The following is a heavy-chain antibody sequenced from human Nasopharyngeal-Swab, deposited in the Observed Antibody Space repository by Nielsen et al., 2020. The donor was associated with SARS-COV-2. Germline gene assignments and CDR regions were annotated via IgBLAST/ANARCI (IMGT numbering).Heavy chain of an antibody. V-gene: IGHV3-21*01. CDR2: ISSSTSYI. CDR1: GFTFSNYS. J-gene: IGHJ6*02. D-gene: IGHD3-10*01. CDR3: ARDGFGGSPYYYYYGMGV. Sequence: GRSLRLSCAASGFTFSNYSMNWVRQAPGKGLEWVSSISSSTSYIYYADSEKGRFTISRDNAKNSLYLQMNSLRAEDTAVYYCARDGFGGSPYYYYYGMGVWGQGTTVTVSS.